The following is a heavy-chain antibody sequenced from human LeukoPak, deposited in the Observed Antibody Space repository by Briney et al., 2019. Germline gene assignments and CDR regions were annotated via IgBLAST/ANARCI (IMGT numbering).Heavy chain of an antibody. CDR1: GYTFTSYD. CDR3: VRGRYYDILTGWTDYYYGMDV. J-gene: IGHJ6*02. CDR2: MNPNSGNT. Sequence: ASVKVSCKASGYTFTSYDINWVRQATGQGLEWMGWMNPNSGNTGYAQKFQGRVTMTRNTSISTAYMELSSLRSEDTAVYYCVRGRYYDILTGWTDYYYGMDVWGQGTTVTVSS. V-gene: IGHV1-8*01. D-gene: IGHD3-9*01.